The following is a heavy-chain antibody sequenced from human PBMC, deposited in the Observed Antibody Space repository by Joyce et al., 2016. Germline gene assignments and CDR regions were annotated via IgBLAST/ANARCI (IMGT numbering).Heavy chain of an antibody. V-gene: IGHV4-59*02. CDR2: ISATGSN. CDR1: GDSVTSLF. D-gene: IGHD1-26*01. CDR3: TRDGSYYFGC. J-gene: IGHJ4*01. Sequence: QVHLQDSGPGLVKPSQTLSLTCTVSGDSVTSLFWNWIRQPPGKGLEWVAHISATGSNDYNPTLKSRATISLAAPRNQLSLKLTSATAANTGIYYCTRDGSYYFGCW.